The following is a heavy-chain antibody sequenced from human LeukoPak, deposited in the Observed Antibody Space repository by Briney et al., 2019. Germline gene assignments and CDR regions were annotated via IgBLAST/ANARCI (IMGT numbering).Heavy chain of an antibody. D-gene: IGHD3-9*01. V-gene: IGHV3-13*01. CDR2: IGTAGDT. J-gene: IGHJ6*02. CDR1: GFTFSSYD. Sequence: GGSLRLSCAAPGFTFSSYDMHWVRQATGKGLEWVSAIGTAGDTYYPGSVKGRFTISRENAKNSLYLQMNSLRAGDTAVYYCARDILSGGMDVWGQGTTVTVSS. CDR3: ARDILSGGMDV.